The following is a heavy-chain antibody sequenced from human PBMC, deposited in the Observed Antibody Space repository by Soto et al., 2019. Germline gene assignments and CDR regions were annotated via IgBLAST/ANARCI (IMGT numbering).Heavy chain of an antibody. J-gene: IGHJ6*02. D-gene: IGHD3-10*01. V-gene: IGHV4-4*02. Sequence: QVQLQESGPGLVKPSGTLSLTCAVSGGSISSHHWWTWVRQSPGQGLEWIGEIFHGGTTNYSPSLTSRVTISIDKSKNEFSLTLSSVTAADMAVYYCARCAYGSYTFGLDVWGQGTTVTVSS. CDR3: ARCAYGSYTFGLDV. CDR2: IFHGGTT. CDR1: GGSISSHHW.